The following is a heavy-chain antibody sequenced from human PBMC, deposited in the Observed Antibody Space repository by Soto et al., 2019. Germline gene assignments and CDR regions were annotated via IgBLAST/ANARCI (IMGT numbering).Heavy chain of an antibody. V-gene: IGHV4-59*08. D-gene: IGHD6-13*01. CDR1: GSSLNDFQ. Sequence: QVQLQESGPGLVKPSETLSLTCTVSGSSLNDFQWIWIRQPPCKGLEWIGSIYFGQPTHSDNPSLKRRVTIAPDTSKSPVSLKLASVTAADTAVYFCARSNTRYSSPDYWGQGSLVTVSS. CDR3: ARSNTRYSSPDY. CDR2: IYFGQPTH. J-gene: IGHJ4*02.